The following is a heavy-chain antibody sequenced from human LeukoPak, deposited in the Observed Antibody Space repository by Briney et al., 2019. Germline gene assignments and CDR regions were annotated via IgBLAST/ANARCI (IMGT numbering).Heavy chain of an antibody. D-gene: IGHD3-9*01. Sequence: PSETLSLTCAVYGGSFSGYYWSWIRQPPGKGLEWIGGINHSGSTNYNPSLKSRVTISVDTSKNQFSLKLSSVTAADTAVYYCARRLRYFDWSHDYWGQGTLVTVSS. V-gene: IGHV4-34*01. CDR3: ARRLRYFDWSHDY. CDR1: GGSFSGYY. J-gene: IGHJ4*02. CDR2: INHSGST.